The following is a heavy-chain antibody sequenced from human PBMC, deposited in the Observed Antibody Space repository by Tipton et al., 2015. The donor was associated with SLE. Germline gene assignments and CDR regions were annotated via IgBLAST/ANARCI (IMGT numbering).Heavy chain of an antibody. V-gene: IGHV1-18*01. CDR2: ISGYNGNT. D-gene: IGHD3-10*01. CDR1: GYAFSRYA. J-gene: IGHJ4*02. Sequence: QVQLVQSGGEVKEPGASVKVSCKVSGYAFSRYAIVWVRQAPGQGLEWMGWISGYNGNTNYPQKFQGRVTMTRDTSTSTAYMALKRLRSDDTAVYYCARALVWFGELGKNLDYWGQGTLVTVSS. CDR3: ARALVWFGELGKNLDY.